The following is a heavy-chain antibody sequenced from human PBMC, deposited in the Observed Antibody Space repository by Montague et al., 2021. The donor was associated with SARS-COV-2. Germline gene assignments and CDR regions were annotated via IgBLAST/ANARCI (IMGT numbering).Heavy chain of an antibody. CDR2: ISHDGINK. D-gene: IGHD3-22*01. CDR3: ARDPDDDSQGAFDI. Sequence: SLRLSCAASGFTFSGYAMHWVRQAPGKGLEWVAVISHDGINKFCADSVKGRFTISRDNSKNTLYLQMNSLRAEDTAVYYCARDPDDDSQGAFDIWGQGTMVTVSS. V-gene: IGHV3-30*04. CDR1: GFTFSGYA. J-gene: IGHJ3*02.